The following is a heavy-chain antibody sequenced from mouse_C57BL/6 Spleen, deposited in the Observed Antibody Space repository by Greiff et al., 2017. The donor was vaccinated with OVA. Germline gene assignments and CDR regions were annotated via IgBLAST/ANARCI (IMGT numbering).Heavy chain of an antibody. Sequence: VQLQESGPGLVAPSQSLSITCTVSGFSLTSYAISWVRQPPGKGLEWLGVIWTGGGTNYNSALKSRLSISKDNSKSQVFLKMNSLQTDDTARYYWARLYSNHDRRYFDVWGTGTTVTVSS. CDR3: ARLYSNHDRRYFDV. CDR2: IWTGGGT. V-gene: IGHV2-9-1*01. J-gene: IGHJ1*03. CDR1: GFSLTSYA. D-gene: IGHD2-5*01.